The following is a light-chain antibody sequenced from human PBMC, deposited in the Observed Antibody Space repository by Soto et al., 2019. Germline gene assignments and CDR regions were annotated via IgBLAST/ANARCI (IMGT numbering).Light chain of an antibody. Sequence: EIVLTQSPGTLSLSPGERATLSCRASQSVKSYLAWYQQKPGQAPRLLIYDASNRATGIPARFSGSGSGTDFTLTISSLEPEDFAVYYCQPRSSWLVPFGQLTNVDIK. CDR3: QPRSSWLVP. J-gene: IGKJ1*01. CDR2: DAS. V-gene: IGKV3-11*01. CDR1: QSVKSY.